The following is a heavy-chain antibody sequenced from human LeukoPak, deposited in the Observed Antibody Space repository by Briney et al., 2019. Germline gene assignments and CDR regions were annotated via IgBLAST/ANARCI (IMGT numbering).Heavy chain of an antibody. CDR3: ARQSISGSSLSYFDY. J-gene: IGHJ4*02. V-gene: IGHV4-30-4*02. Sequence: SETLSLTCTVSGGSISSGDYYWSWIRQPPGKGLEWIGYIYYSGSTYYNPSLKSRVTISVDTSKNQCSLKLSSVTAADTAVYYCARQSISGSSLSYFDYWGQGTLVNVSS. CDR1: GGSISSGDYY. CDR2: IYYSGST. D-gene: IGHD3-22*01.